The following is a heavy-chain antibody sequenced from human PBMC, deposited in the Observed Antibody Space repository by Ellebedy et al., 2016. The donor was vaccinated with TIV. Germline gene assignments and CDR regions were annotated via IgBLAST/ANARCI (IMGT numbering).Heavy chain of an antibody. V-gene: IGHV3-7*01. Sequence: GGSLRLSCGASGFSFSSYRMSWVRKAQGTGLAWVANITQEGSEKYYVDSVKGRFTISRDNAKNSLYLHLNSLRSEDKAMYYCATDGSYGDYLSPTHAFVIWGQGTMVTVSS. CDR1: GFSFSSYR. CDR2: ITQEGSEK. J-gene: IGHJ3*02. CDR3: ATDGSYGDYLSPTHAFVI. D-gene: IGHD4-17*01.